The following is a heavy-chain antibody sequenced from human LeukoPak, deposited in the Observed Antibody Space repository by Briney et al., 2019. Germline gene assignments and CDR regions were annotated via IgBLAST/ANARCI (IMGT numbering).Heavy chain of an antibody. D-gene: IGHD3-22*01. V-gene: IGHV4-4*07. Sequence: SETLSLTCTVSGGSISSYYWSWIRQPAGKGLEWNGRIYTSGSTNYNPSLKSRVTMSVDTSKNQFSLKLSSVTAADTAVYYCAGSYDSSGYYYVSHFDYWGQGTLVTVSS. CDR2: IYTSGST. J-gene: IGHJ4*02. CDR3: AGSYDSSGYYYVSHFDY. CDR1: GGSISSYY.